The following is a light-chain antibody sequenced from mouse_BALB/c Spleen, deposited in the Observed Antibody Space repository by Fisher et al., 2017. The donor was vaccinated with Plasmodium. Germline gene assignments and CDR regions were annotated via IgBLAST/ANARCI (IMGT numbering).Light chain of an antibody. Sequence: DIVITQTTATLSVTPGDSVSLSCRASQSISNNLHWYQQKSHESPRLLINYTSQSISGIPSRFSGSGSGTDFTLKISRVEAEDLGVYYCWQGTHFPFTFGSGTKLEIK. V-gene: IGKV5-43*01. J-gene: IGKJ4*01. CDR2: YTS. CDR3: WQGTHFPFT. CDR1: QSISNN.